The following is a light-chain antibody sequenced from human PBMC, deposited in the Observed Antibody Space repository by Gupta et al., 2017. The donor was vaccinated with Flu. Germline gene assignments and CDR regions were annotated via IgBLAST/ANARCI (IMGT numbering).Light chain of an antibody. Sequence: EIVMTQSPVTLSVSPGEGATLSCRASESVSSNLAWYQQKPGQAPRLLIHGASTRATGVPAKFSGSRSGTEFTLTITNLQSEDFAVYYCQQYHIWPPLTFGHGTKVDIK. CDR3: QQYHIWPPLT. V-gene: IGKV3-15*01. CDR2: GAS. CDR1: ESVSSN. J-gene: IGKJ3*01.